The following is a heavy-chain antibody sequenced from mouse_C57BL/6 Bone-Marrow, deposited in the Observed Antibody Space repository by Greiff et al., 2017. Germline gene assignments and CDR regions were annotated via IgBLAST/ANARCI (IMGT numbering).Heavy chain of an antibody. CDR3: ASSSLDGYSYAMDY. CDR1: GYTFTSYW. J-gene: IGHJ4*01. Sequence: QVQLQQPGAELVKPGASVKLSCKASGYTFTSYWMNWVKQRPGRGLEWIGRIDPNSGGTKYNEKFKSKATLTEEKPYSTAYMQLSTLTSEYSAVYYCASSSLDGYSYAMDYWGQGTSVTVSS. D-gene: IGHD2-3*01. V-gene: IGHV1-72*01. CDR2: IDPNSGGT.